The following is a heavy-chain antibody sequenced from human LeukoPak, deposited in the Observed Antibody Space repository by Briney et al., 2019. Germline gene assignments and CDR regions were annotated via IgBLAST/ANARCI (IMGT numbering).Heavy chain of an antibody. CDR3: ARPKHHKYSSSISGAFDI. Sequence: GESLKISCKGSGYSFTSYWIGWVRQMPGKGLEWMGIIYPGDSDTRYSPSFQGQVTISADKSISTAYLQWSSLKASDTAMYYCARPKHHKYSSSISGAFDIWGQGTMVTVSS. J-gene: IGHJ3*02. D-gene: IGHD6-6*01. CDR1: GYSFTSYW. CDR2: IYPGDSDT. V-gene: IGHV5-51*01.